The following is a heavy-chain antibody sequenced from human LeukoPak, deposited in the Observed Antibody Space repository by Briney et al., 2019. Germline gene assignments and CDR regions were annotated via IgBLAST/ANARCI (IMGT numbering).Heavy chain of an antibody. J-gene: IGHJ4*02. CDR3: ARAYYYDSSGYLWYFDY. D-gene: IGHD3-22*01. CDR1: GGTFSSYA. CDR2: IIPIFGTA. Sequence: SVKVSCKASGGTFSSYAISWVRQAPGQGLEWMGGIIPIFGTANYAQKFQGRVTITTDESTSTAYMELSSLRTEDTAVYYCARAYYYDSSGYLWYFDYWGQGTLVTVSS. V-gene: IGHV1-69*05.